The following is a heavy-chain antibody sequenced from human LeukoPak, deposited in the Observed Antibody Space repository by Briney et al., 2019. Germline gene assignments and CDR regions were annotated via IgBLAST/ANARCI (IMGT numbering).Heavy chain of an antibody. V-gene: IGHV4-61*08. CDR2: IYYSGST. D-gene: IGHD6-13*01. CDR3: ARTIAAAATDPGYFDY. J-gene: IGHJ4*02. CDR1: GGSISSGGYY. Sequence: MPSETLSLTCTVSGGSISSGGYYWSWIRQHPGKGLEWIGYIYYSGSTNYNPSLKSRVTISVDTSKNQFSLKLSSVTAADTAVYYCARTIAAAATDPGYFDYWGQGTLVTVSS.